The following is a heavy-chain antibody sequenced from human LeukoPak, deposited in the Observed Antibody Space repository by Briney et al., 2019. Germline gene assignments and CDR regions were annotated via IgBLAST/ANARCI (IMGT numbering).Heavy chain of an antibody. J-gene: IGHJ3*02. CDR3: AREGLLWFGEYEPHAFDI. CDR2: ISSSSSYI. D-gene: IGHD3-10*01. V-gene: IGHV3-21*01. Sequence: GGSLRLSCAASGFTFSSYSMNWVRQAPGKGLEWVSSISSSSSYIYYADVVKGRFTISRDNAKNSLYLQMNSLRAEDTAVYYCAREGLLWFGEYEPHAFDIWGQGTMVTVSS. CDR1: GFTFSSYS.